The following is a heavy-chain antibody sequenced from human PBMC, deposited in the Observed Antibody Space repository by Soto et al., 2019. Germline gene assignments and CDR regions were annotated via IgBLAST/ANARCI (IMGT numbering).Heavy chain of an antibody. CDR1: GFTFSSYG. J-gene: IGHJ6*02. Sequence: GGSLRLSCAASGFTFSSYGMHWVCQAPGKGLEWVAVISYDGSNKYYADSVKGRFTISRDNSKNTLYLQMNSLRAEDTAVYYCAKDRLVVVAATPLYYYYGMDVWGQGTTVTVSS. CDR2: ISYDGSNK. V-gene: IGHV3-30*18. CDR3: AKDRLVVVAATPLYYYYGMDV. D-gene: IGHD2-15*01.